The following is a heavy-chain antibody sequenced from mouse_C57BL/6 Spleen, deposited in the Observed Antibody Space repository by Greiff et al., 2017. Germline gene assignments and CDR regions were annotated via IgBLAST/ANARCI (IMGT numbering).Heavy chain of an antibody. J-gene: IGHJ3*01. D-gene: IGHD4-1*01. V-gene: IGHV5-9-1*02. CDR3: TRDGNWDDWFAY. Sequence: EVQRVESGEGLVKPGGSLKLSCAASGFTFSSYAMSWVRQTPEKRLEWVAYISSGGDYIYYADNVKGRFTISRDNTRNTLYLQMSSLKSEDTAMYYCTRDGNWDDWFAYWGQGTLVTVSA. CDR1: GFTFSSYA. CDR2: ISSGGDYI.